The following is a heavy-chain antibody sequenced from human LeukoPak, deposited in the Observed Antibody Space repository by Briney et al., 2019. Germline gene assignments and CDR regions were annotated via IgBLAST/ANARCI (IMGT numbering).Heavy chain of an antibody. J-gene: IGHJ4*02. Sequence: GGSLRLSCAASGFTFSSYGLTWVRQAPGKGLEWVSSISDSGDRTHYADSVKGRFTISRVNSQNTLLLQMSNLRTEATAVYYCANSSLGWGQGTLVTVSS. V-gene: IGHV3-23*01. CDR1: GFTFSSYG. CDR2: ISDSGDRT. CDR3: ANSSLG.